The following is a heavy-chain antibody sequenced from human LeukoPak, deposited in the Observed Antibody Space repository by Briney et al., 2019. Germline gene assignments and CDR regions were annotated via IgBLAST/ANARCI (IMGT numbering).Heavy chain of an antibody. V-gene: IGHV3-15*01. CDR1: GFTFNNAW. J-gene: IGHJ6*03. Sequence: GGSLRLSCAASGFTFNNAWMSWVRQAPGKGLEWVGRIKHKADGGTTDYAAPVKGRFTISRDDSKNTAYLQMNSLKTEDTAVYYCTRLYCSSTSCYQQDYYYYYMDVWGKGTTVTVSS. CDR2: IKHKADGGTT. CDR3: TRLYCSSTSCYQQDYYYYYMDV. D-gene: IGHD2-2*01.